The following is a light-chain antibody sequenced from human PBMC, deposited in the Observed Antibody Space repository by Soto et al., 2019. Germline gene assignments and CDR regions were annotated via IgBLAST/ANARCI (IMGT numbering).Light chain of an antibody. CDR2: GAS. V-gene: IGKV3-20*01. Sequence: EIVLTQSPGTLSLSPGERATLSCRASQRVSSSYLAWYQHKPGQAPRLLIYGASSRATGIPDRFSGSGSGTDFTLTISRREPEDFAVYYCQQYGSSHHTFGQGTKLEIK. CDR3: QQYGSSHHT. J-gene: IGKJ2*01. CDR1: QRVSSSY.